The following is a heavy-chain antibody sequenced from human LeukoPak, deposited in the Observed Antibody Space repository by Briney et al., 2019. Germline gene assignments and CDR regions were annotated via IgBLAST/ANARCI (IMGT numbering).Heavy chain of an antibody. CDR3: ARVRYIAARQCWFDP. J-gene: IGHJ5*02. D-gene: IGHD6-6*01. CDR1: GFTFSTYS. CDR2: ISSLSGTI. V-gene: IGHV3-48*01. Sequence: GGSLRLSCAASGFTFSTYSMNWVRQAPGKGLEWISYISSLSGTINYADSVKGRFTISRDNSKNTLCLQMNSLRAEDTAVYYCARVRYIAARQCWFDPWGQGTLVTVSS.